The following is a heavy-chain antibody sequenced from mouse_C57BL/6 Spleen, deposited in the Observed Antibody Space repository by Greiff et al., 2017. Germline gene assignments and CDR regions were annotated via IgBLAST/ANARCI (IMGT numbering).Heavy chain of an antibody. CDR3: ARDTTVVATDYFDY. V-gene: IGHV1-76*01. CDR2: IYPGSGNT. CDR1: GYTFTDYY. Sequence: QVQLQQSGAELVRPGASVKLSCKASGYTFTDYYINWVKQRPGQGLEWIARIYPGSGNTYYNEKFKGKATLTAEKSSSTAYMQLSSLTSEDSAVYFCARDTTVVATDYFDYWGQGTTLTVSS. J-gene: IGHJ2*01. D-gene: IGHD1-1*01.